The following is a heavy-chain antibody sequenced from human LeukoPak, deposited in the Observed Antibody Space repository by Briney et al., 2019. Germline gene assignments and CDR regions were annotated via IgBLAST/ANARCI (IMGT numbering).Heavy chain of an antibody. CDR1: GFTFSRYA. Sequence: GGSLRLSCTTSGFTFSRYAMIWVRQAPGKGLEWVANIKQDGSEKYYVDSVKGRFTISRDNAKNSLYLQMNSLRAEDTAVYYCARVLYYYDSSGYSHWGQGTLVTVSS. D-gene: IGHD3-22*01. J-gene: IGHJ4*02. CDR3: ARVLYYYDSSGYSH. CDR2: IKQDGSEK. V-gene: IGHV3-7*01.